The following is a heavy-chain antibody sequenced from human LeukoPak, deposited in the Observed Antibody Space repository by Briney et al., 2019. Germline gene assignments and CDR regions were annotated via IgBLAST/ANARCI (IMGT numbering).Heavy chain of an antibody. CDR3: ARGGYSFDY. J-gene: IGHJ4*02. V-gene: IGHV3-7*01. D-gene: IGHD5-12*01. CDR1: GFSLSGYW. CDR2: LHANGDEK. Sequence: GGSLRLSCAAYGFSLSGYWMSRVRQAPGKGLEWVARLHANGDEKNFVGSVQGRFTVSRDNAKNSLYLQMNSLRVEDTAVYYCARGGYSFDYLGQGTLVTVSS.